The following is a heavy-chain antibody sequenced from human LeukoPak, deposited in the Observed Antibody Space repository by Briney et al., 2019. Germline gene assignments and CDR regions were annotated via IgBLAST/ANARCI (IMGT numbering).Heavy chain of an antibody. J-gene: IGHJ4*02. V-gene: IGHV3-30*02. CDR3: AQPQEVDLWVPDY. CDR2: IRYDGVNK. CDR1: AFTFNTYG. Sequence: QTGGSLRLSCAASAFTFNTYGMHWVRQAPGKGLEWVAFIRYDGVNKYYADSVKGRFTISRDNSKNTLYLEMNSLIPEDTALYYCAQPQEVDLWVPDYWGQGTLVTVSS. D-gene: IGHD3-3*01.